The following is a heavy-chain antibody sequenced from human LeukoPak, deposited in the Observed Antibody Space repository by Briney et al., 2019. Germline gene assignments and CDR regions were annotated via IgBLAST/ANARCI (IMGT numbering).Heavy chain of an antibody. CDR2: ISSSSSTI. V-gene: IGHV3-48*01. D-gene: IGHD6-13*01. J-gene: IGHJ6*02. CDR3: AGSSSWYGYYYYGMDV. Sequence: PGGSLRLSCAASGFTFSSYSMNWVRQAPGKGLEWVSYISSSSSTIYYADSVKGRFTISRDNAKNSLYLQMNSLSAEDTAVYYCAGSSSWYGYYYYGMDVWGQGTTVTVSS. CDR1: GFTFSSYS.